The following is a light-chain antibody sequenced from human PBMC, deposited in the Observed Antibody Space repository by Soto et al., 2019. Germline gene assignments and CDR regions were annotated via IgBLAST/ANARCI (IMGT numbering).Light chain of an antibody. J-gene: IGLJ2*01. Sequence: QAVVTQEPSLTVSPGGQATLPGGSSTGAVTSGHYPYWFQQKPGQAPRTLIYDTTNKRSWTPARFSGSLLGGKAALTLSGAQPEDEADYYCLLSYSGVVVFGGGTKLTVL. CDR1: TGAVTSGHY. CDR3: LLSYSGVVV. CDR2: DTT. V-gene: IGLV7-46*01.